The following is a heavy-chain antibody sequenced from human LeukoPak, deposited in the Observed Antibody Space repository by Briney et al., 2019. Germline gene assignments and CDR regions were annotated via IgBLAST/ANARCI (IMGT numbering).Heavy chain of an antibody. CDR1: GGTFSSYA. CDR3: ASYSSSWYDAFDI. J-gene: IGHJ3*02. CDR2: IIPMLGIA. V-gene: IGHV1-69*04. Sequence: ASVKVSCKASGGTFSSYAISWVRQAPGQGLEWMGRIIPMLGIANYAQKFQGRVTITADKSTSTAYMELSSLRSEDTAVYYCASYSSSWYDAFDIWGQGTMVTVSS. D-gene: IGHD6-13*01.